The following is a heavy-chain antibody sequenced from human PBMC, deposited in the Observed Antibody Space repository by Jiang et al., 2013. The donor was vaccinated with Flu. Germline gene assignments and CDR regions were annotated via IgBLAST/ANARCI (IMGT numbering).Heavy chain of an antibody. Sequence: PGLVKPSGDPVPHLRCLWFLHQQWLLLGLDPAAPRKGLEWIGSVYHSATTSYNPSLKSRVTISVDTSKNQFSLKLSSVTAADTAMYFCARDHNSYYFDSSGAYRNRFDPWGQGSLVTVSS. J-gene: IGHJ5*02. CDR3: ARDHNSYYFDSSGAYRNRFDP. D-gene: IGHD3-22*01. V-gene: IGHV4-38-2*02. CDR2: VYHSATT. CDR1: FLHQQWLL.